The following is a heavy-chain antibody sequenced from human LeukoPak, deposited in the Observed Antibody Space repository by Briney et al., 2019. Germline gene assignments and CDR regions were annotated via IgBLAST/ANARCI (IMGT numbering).Heavy chain of an antibody. D-gene: IGHD6-13*01. CDR1: GGSISSSSYY. Sequence: PSETLSLTCTVSGGSISSSSYYWGWIRQPPGKGLEWIGSIYYSGSIYYNPSLKSRVTISVDTSKNQFSLKLSSVTAADTAVYYCARHQGYSSSWYAYWGQGTLVTVSS. J-gene: IGHJ4*02. V-gene: IGHV4-39*01. CDR3: ARHQGYSSSWYAY. CDR2: IYYSGSI.